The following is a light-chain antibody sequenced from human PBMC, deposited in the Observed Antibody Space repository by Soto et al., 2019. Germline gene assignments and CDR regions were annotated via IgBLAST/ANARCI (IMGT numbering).Light chain of an antibody. CDR3: QRYNGT. CDR1: QSISVW. J-gene: IGKJ5*01. V-gene: IGKV1-5*03. Sequence: DIQMTQSPSTLSASVGDRVTITCRASQSISVWLAWYQQKPGKAPNLLIYKASSLESGVPSRFTGSGSGTEFTLTISSLQPDDSATYYCQRYNGTFGQGTRLEIK. CDR2: KAS.